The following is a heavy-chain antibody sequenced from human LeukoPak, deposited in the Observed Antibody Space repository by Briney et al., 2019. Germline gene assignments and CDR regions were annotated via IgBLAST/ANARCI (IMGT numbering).Heavy chain of an antibody. CDR2: IYDSGST. V-gene: IGHV4-39*01. CDR3: ARHYGP. J-gene: IGHJ5*02. Sequence: SETLSLTCTVSGGSIRSSYYYWGWIRQPPGKGLEWIWSIYDSGSTYYNPSLKSRVTISVDTSKTQFSLKLNSVTAADPAVYYCARHYGPWGQGTLVTVSS. D-gene: IGHD3-10*01. CDR1: GGSIRSSYYY.